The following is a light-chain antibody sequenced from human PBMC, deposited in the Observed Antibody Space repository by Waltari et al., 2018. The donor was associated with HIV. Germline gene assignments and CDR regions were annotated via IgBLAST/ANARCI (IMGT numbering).Light chain of an antibody. CDR2: LNSNGSH. CDR3: QTWGSGIVV. Sequence: LGLTQSPSASASLGASVKLTGTLSSGHTNYAIPWHNQRPEKGPRFLMRLNSNGSHTKGDGIPARFSGSISWAERYLTISSLQSEDETDYFCQTWGSGIVVFGGGTTLTVL. J-gene: IGLJ2*01. V-gene: IGLV4-69*01. CDR1: SGHTNYA.